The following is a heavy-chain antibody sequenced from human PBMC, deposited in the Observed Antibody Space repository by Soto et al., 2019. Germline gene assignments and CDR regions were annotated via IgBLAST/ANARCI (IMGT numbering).Heavy chain of an antibody. V-gene: IGHV3-30*18. J-gene: IGHJ6*02. CDR1: GFTFSSYG. CDR2: ISYDGSNK. CDR3: AKDRLDCSSTSCPVDYYYGMDV. D-gene: IGHD2-2*01. Sequence: PGGSLRLSCAASGFTFSSYGMHWVRQAPGKGLEWVAVISYDGSNKYYADSVKGRFTISRDNSKNTLYLQMNSLRAEDTAVYYCAKDRLDCSSTSCPVDYYYGMDVWGQGTTVTVSS.